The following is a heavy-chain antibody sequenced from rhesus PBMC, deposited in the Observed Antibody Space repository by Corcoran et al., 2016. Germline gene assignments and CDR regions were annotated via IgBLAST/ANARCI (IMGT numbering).Heavy chain of an antibody. V-gene: IGHV4-169*01. Sequence: QLQLQESGPGLVKPSETLSVTCAVSGGSISSSYWSWIRQAPGKGLEWIGYIYGSVSSPNYNPSRMLRVTLSVDTSKNQLSLKLSSATTADTAVYYCAKRLGYRGYSYYDTFDFWGQGLRVAVSS. D-gene: IGHD5-42*01. CDR3: AKRLGYRGYSYYDTFDF. CDR1: GGSISSSY. CDR2: IYGSVSSP. J-gene: IGHJ3*01.